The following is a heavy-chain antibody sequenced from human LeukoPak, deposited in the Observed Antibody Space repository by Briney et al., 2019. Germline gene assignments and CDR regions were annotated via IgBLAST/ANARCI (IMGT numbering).Heavy chain of an antibody. J-gene: IGHJ4*02. Sequence: LGGSLRLSCAASGFTFSSFALHWVRQTPGEGLEWVALISYDGSNEYYADSVKGRFTISRDNPKNTLNLQMNSLRAEDTAVYYCARSYCSGLSCYLFDYWGQGTLVAVSS. D-gene: IGHD2-15*01. CDR1: GFTFSSFA. V-gene: IGHV3-30*04. CDR2: ISYDGSNE. CDR3: ARSYCSGLSCYLFDY.